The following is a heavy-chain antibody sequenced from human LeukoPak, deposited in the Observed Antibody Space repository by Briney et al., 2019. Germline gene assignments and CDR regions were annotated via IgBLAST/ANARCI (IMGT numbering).Heavy chain of an antibody. V-gene: IGHV3-66*02. J-gene: IGHJ4*02. CDR3: ARDLGYCSSTSCYGLALLFDY. Sequence: GGSLRLSCAASGFTVSSNYMSWVRQAPGKGLEWVSVIYSGGSTYYAASVKGRFTISRDNSKNTLYLQMNSLRAEDTAVYYCARDLGYCSSTSCYGLALLFDYWGQGTLVTVSS. CDR1: GFTVSSNY. CDR2: IYSGGST. D-gene: IGHD2-2*01.